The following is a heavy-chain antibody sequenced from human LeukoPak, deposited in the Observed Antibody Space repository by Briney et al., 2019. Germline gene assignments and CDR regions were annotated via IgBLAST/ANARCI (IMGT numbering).Heavy chain of an antibody. CDR3: AKGNWGSVDY. V-gene: IGHV3-30*18. D-gene: IGHD7-27*01. CDR1: GFTFSSYG. CDR2: MSYDGSNK. Sequence: GRSLRLSCAASGFTFSSYGMHWVRQAPGKGLEWVAVMSYDGSNKYYADSVKGRFTISRDNSKNTLYLQMNSLRAEDTAVYYCAKGNWGSVDYWGQGTLVTVPS. J-gene: IGHJ4*02.